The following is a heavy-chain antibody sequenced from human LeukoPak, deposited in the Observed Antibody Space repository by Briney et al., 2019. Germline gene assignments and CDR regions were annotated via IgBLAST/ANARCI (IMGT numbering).Heavy chain of an antibody. CDR3: ATGGGRYCSSTSCYARGAFDI. CDR1: GGSISSGGYY. CDR2: IYYSGST. J-gene: IGHJ3*02. Sequence: SETLSLTCTVSGGSISSGGYYWSWIRQHPGKGLEWIGYIYYSGSTYYNPSLKSRVTISVDTSKNQFSLKLGSVTAADTAVYYCATGGGRYCSSTSCYARGAFDIWGQGTMVTVSS. V-gene: IGHV4-31*03. D-gene: IGHD2-2*01.